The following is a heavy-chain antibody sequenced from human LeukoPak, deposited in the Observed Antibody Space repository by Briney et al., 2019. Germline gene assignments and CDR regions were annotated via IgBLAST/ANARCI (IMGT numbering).Heavy chain of an antibody. Sequence: GWSLRLSCAATGFTFSSYEMNWVRQAPGKGLEWVSYISSSGSTIYYADSVKGRFTISRDNAKNSLYLQMNSLRAEDTAVYYCARSIGYSSGWYPFSYYYDSSGYPNWFDPWGQGTLVTVSS. CDR1: GFTFSSYE. CDR2: ISSSGSTI. J-gene: IGHJ5*02. CDR3: ARSIGYSSGWYPFSYYYDSSGYPNWFDP. V-gene: IGHV3-48*03. D-gene: IGHD3-22*01.